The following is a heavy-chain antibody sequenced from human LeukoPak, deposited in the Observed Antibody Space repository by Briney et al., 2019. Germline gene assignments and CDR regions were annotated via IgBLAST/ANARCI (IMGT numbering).Heavy chain of an antibody. Sequence: GASLRLSCAASGFTFTNYWMSWVRQAPGKGLEWVANIKEDGSDKYYVDSVKGRFTISRDNAKNSQYLQMNSLRAEDTAVYYCARDTGYNTFDYWGQGTLVTVSS. J-gene: IGHJ4*02. V-gene: IGHV3-7*05. CDR3: ARDTGYNTFDY. CDR2: IKEDGSDK. CDR1: GFTFTNYW. D-gene: IGHD5-24*01.